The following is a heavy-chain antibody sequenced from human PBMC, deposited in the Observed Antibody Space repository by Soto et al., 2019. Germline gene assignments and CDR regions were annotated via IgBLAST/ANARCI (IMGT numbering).Heavy chain of an antibody. Sequence: GASVKVSCKASGGTFSSYAISWVRQAPGQGLEWMGGIIPIFGTANYAQKFQGRVTITADESTSTAYMELSSLRSEDTAVYYCARVVEMATIMALGAFDIWGQGTMVTVS. D-gene: IGHD5-12*01. V-gene: IGHV1-69*13. CDR1: GGTFSSYA. CDR2: IIPIFGTA. J-gene: IGHJ3*02. CDR3: ARVVEMATIMALGAFDI.